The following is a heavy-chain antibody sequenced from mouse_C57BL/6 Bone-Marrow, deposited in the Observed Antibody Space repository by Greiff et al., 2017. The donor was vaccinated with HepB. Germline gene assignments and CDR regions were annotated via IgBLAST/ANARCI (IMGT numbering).Heavy chain of an antibody. D-gene: IGHD1-1*01. Sequence: EVHLVESGGGLVKPGGSLKLSCAASGFTFSSYAMSWVRQTPEKRLEWVATISDGGSYTYYPDNVKGRFTISRDNAKNNLYLQMSHLKSEDTAMYYCARDRTTVVPPYYAMDYWGQGTSVTVSS. V-gene: IGHV5-4*01. J-gene: IGHJ4*01. CDR2: ISDGGSYT. CDR3: ARDRTTVVPPYYAMDY. CDR1: GFTFSSYA.